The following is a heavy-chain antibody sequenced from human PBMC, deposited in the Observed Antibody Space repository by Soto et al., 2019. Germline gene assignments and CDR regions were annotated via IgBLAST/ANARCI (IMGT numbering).Heavy chain of an antibody. Sequence: QVQLVQSGAEVKKPGSSVKVSCQASGGTFSSYAISWVRQAPGQGLEWMGEIIPIFGTANYAQKFQGRVKITADESTRTAYMELSSLRSEDTAVYYCARVVTVVKSFHYWYFDLWGRGTLVTVSS. CDR1: GGTFSSYA. D-gene: IGHD2-15*01. CDR3: ARVVTVVKSFHYWYFDL. J-gene: IGHJ2*01. V-gene: IGHV1-69*12. CDR2: IIPIFGTA.